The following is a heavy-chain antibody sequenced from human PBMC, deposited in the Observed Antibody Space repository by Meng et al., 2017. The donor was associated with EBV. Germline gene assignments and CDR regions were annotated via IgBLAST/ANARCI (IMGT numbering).Heavy chain of an antibody. CDR3: ASESGRGYTPDY. CDR1: GGPFRNHA. V-gene: IGHV1-69*01. D-gene: IGHD3-10*01. CDR2: FHCTLGAP. Sequence: VEVGAGVKKRGSAVNVFCMTSGGPFRNHAISWVGQAPGEGVEWLGGFHCTLGAPNYAQKSNGRVSSTADESTSTHYKDLSSLRSEDTAVYYCASESGRGYTPDYWGQGTLVTVSS. J-gene: IGHJ4*02.